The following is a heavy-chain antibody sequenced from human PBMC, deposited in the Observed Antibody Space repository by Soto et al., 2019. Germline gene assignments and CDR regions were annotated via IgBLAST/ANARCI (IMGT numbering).Heavy chain of an antibody. CDR2: ISYDGSNK. CDR1: GFTFSRYG. D-gene: IGHD3-10*01. V-gene: IGHV3-30*18. J-gene: IGHJ4*02. CDR3: AKDRGWRFDY. Sequence: QVQLVESGGGVVQPGRSLRLSCAASGFTFSRYGMHWVRQAPGKGLEWVAVISYDGSNKYYADSVKGRFTISRDNSKNTLYLQMNSLRAEDTAVYYCAKDRGWRFDYWGQGTLVTVSS.